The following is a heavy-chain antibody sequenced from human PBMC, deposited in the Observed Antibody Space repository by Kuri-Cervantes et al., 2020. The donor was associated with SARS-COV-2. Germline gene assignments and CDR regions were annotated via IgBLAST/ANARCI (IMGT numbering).Heavy chain of an antibody. Sequence: ASVKVSCKASGGTFSSYAVTWVRQAPGQGLEWMGRTIPLFGTTIYAQKFRGRVTITADKSTNTAYMELSSLRSEDTAVYYCARPYCSSTTCYDGTFDSWGQGTLVTVSS. CDR1: GGTFSSYA. J-gene: IGHJ4*02. V-gene: IGHV1-69*06. D-gene: IGHD2-2*01. CDR3: ARPYCSSTTCYDGTFDS. CDR2: TIPLFGTT.